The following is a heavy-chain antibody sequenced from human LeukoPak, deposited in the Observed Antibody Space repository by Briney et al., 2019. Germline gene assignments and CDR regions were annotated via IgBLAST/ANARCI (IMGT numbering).Heavy chain of an antibody. V-gene: IGHV3-21*01. Sequence: PGGSLRLSCAASGFTFSSYSMNWVRQAPGKGLEWVSSISSSSSSYIYYADSVRGRFTISRDNAKNSLYLQMNSLRAEDTAVYYCAREYYYGSGSPDYWGQGTLVTVSS. CDR2: ISSSSSSYI. J-gene: IGHJ4*02. CDR1: GFTFSSYS. D-gene: IGHD3-10*01. CDR3: AREYYYGSGSPDY.